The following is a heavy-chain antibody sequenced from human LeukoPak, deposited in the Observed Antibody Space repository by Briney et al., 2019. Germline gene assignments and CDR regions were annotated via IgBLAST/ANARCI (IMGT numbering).Heavy chain of an antibody. D-gene: IGHD5-24*01. V-gene: IGHV3-7*01. CDR3: AREKGRWLQLWAFDI. CDR2: IKQDGSEK. CDR1: GFTFSSYG. J-gene: IGHJ3*02. Sequence: PGGSLRLSCAASGFTFSSYGMHWVRQAPGKGLEWVANIKQDGSEKFYVDSMKGRFTISRDNSKNSLYLQMNSLRAEDTAVYYCAREKGRWLQLWAFDIWGQGTMVTVSS.